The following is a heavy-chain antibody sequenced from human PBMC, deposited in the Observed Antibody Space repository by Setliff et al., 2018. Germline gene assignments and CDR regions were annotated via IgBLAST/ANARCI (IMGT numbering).Heavy chain of an antibody. CDR2: VDPEDGHT. CDR3: TTGLRHGVPYFDL. V-gene: IGHV1-69-2*01. CDR1: GYTFTDYY. D-gene: IGHD3-10*01. Sequence: ASVKVSCNASGYTFTDYYMHWVQQAPGKGLEWMGRVDPEDGHTKYAEKFQGRITISADMSLDIAHMELGSLTSEDTAVYYCTTGLRHGVPYFDLWGQGTLVTVSS. J-gene: IGHJ4*02.